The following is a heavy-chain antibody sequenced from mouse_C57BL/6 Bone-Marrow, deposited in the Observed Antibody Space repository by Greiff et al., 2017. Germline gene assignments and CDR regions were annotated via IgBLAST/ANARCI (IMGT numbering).Heavy chain of an antibody. CDR1: GYTFTSYW. CDR2: IYPTSGRT. Sequence: QVQLQQPGAELVKPGASVKMSCKASGYTFTSYWITWVKQRPGQGLAWIGDIYPTSGRTNYNEKFKSKAILTVDTSSNTAYMQLRSLTSEDSAVFYCARAGPLGRSFDYWGQGTTLTVSS. J-gene: IGHJ2*01. CDR3: ARAGPLGRSFDY. V-gene: IGHV1-55*01. D-gene: IGHD4-1*01.